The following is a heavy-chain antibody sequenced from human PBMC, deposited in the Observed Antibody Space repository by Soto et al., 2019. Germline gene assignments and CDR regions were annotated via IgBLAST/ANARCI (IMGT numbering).Heavy chain of an antibody. CDR3: ARVSPPEKYYDFWSGWYYFDY. CDR2: IYHSGST. Sequence: SETLSLTCAVSGGSISSGGYSWSWIRQPPGKGLEWIGYIYHSGSTYYNPSLKSRVTISVDRSKNQFSLKLSSVTAADTAVYYCARVSPPEKYYDFWSGWYYFDYWGQGTLVTVSS. CDR1: GGSISSGGYS. D-gene: IGHD3-3*01. V-gene: IGHV4-30-2*01. J-gene: IGHJ4*02.